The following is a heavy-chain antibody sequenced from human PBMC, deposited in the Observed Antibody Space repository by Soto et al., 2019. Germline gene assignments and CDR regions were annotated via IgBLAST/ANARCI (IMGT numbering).Heavy chain of an antibody. CDR2: IIPIFGTA. D-gene: IGHD3-3*01. Sequence: QVQLVQSGAAVKKPGSSLKVSCKASGGTFSSYAISWVRQAPGQGLEWMGGIIPIFGTANYAQKFQGRVTITADESTSAAYMELSSQRSEDTAVYYCASGDYDFWSGPGGGMDVWGQGTTVTVSS. J-gene: IGHJ6*02. CDR3: ASGDYDFWSGPGGGMDV. V-gene: IGHV1-69*12. CDR1: GGTFSSYA.